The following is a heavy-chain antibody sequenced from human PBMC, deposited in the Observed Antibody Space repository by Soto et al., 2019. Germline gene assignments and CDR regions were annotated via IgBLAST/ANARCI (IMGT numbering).Heavy chain of an antibody. J-gene: IGHJ6*04. CDR1: GFTFSSYD. CDR2: IGTAGDT. V-gene: IGHV3-13*01. Sequence: VQLVESGGGLVQPGGSLRLSCAASGFTFSSYDMHWVRQATGKGLEWVSAIGTAGDTYYPGSVKGRFTISRENAKNSLYLQMNSLRAGDTAVYYCARADDDISMDVWGKGTTVTVSS. CDR3: ARADDDISMDV. D-gene: IGHD3-9*01.